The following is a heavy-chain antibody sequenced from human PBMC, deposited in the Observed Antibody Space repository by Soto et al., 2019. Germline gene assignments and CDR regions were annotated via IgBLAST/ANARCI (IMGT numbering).Heavy chain of an antibody. Sequence: ASVKVSCKASGYTFTSYVISWVLQAPGQGLEWMGWISAYNGNTNYAQKLQGRVTMTTDTSTSTAYMELRSLRSDDTAVYYCARTVWSYDFLTGYRFDYWGKGNRVTVSS. D-gene: IGHD3-9*01. CDR1: GYTFTSYV. CDR2: ISAYNGNT. CDR3: ARTVWSYDFLTGYRFDY. J-gene: IGHJ4*02. V-gene: IGHV1-18*01.